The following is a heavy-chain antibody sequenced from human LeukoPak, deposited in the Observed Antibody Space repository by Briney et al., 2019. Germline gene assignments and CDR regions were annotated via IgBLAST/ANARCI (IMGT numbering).Heavy chain of an antibody. CDR3: ARGIRGTRDHSYYYMDV. Sequence: SVKVSCKASGGTFISYAITWVRQAPGQGLECMGGIIPIFGTANYAQKFQGRITITADESASTVYLELSSLRSDDTAVYYCARGIRGTRDHSYYYMDVWGKGTTVTVSS. CDR1: GGTFISYA. D-gene: IGHD3-10*01. J-gene: IGHJ6*03. V-gene: IGHV1-69*13. CDR2: IIPIFGTA.